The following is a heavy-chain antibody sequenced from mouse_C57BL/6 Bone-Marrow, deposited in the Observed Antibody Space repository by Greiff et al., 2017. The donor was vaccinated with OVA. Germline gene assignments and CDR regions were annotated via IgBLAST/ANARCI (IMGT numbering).Heavy chain of an antibody. CDR2: INPYNGGT. Sequence: EVQLVESGPVLVKPGASVKMSCKASGYTFTDYYMNWVKQSPGKSLEWIGVINPYNGGTSYNQKFKGKATLTVDKSSSTAYMELNSLTSEDSAVYYCARWDYGSRLFAYWGQGTLVTVSA. CDR1: GYTFTDYY. V-gene: IGHV1-19*01. CDR3: ARWDYGSRLFAY. J-gene: IGHJ3*01. D-gene: IGHD1-1*01.